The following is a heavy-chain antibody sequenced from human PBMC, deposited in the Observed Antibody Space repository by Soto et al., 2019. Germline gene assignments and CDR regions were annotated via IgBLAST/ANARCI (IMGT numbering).Heavy chain of an antibody. D-gene: IGHD6-19*01. CDR3: ARLATQYGYSSGLNWFDP. Sequence: ASVKVSCKASGGTFSSYAISWVRQAPGQGLEWMGGISAYNGNTNYAQKLQGRVTMTTDTSTSTAYMELRSLRSDDTAVYYCARLATQYGYSSGLNWFDPWGQGTLVTVSS. CDR1: GGTFSSYA. V-gene: IGHV1-18*01. CDR2: ISAYNGNT. J-gene: IGHJ5*02.